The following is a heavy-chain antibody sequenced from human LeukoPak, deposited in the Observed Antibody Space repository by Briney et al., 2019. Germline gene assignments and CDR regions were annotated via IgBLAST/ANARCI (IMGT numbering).Heavy chain of an antibody. CDR3: ARATDVRELGYFDY. D-gene: IGHD1-26*01. CDR1: GYTFTSYG. Sequence: ASVKVSCKASGYTFTSYGISWVRQAPGQGLELMGWISAYNGNTNYAQKLQGRVTMTTDTSTSTAYMELRSLRSDDTAVYYCARATDVRELGYFDYWGQGTLVTVSS. CDR2: ISAYNGNT. J-gene: IGHJ4*02. V-gene: IGHV1-18*01.